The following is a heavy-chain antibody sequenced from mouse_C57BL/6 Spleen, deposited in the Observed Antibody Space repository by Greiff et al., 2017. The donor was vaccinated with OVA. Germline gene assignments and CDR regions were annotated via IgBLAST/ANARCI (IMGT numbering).Heavy chain of an antibody. J-gene: IGHJ2*01. V-gene: IGHV1-9*01. D-gene: IGHD2-4*01. CDR3: AREGDYDCGHYFDY. Sequence: QVQLQQSGAELMKPGASVKLSCKATGYTFTGYWIEWVKQRPGHGLEWIGELLPGSGSTTYNEKFKGKATFTADTPSNTAYMQLSSLTTEDSAIYYCAREGDYDCGHYFDYWGQGTTLTVSS. CDR2: LLPGSGST. CDR1: GYTFTGYW.